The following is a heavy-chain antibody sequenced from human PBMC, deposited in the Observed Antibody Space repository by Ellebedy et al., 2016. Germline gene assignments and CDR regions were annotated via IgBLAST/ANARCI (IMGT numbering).Heavy chain of an antibody. CDR1: GFTFSSYA. CDR3: AKDTSGYPFDY. CDR2: ISYDGSNK. Sequence: GESLKISXAASGFTFSSYAMHWVRQAPGKGLEWVAVISYDGSNKYYADSVKGRFTISRDNSKNTLYLQMNSLRAEDTAVYYCAKDTSGYPFDYWGQGTLVTVSS. V-gene: IGHV3-30-3*01. D-gene: IGHD6-25*01. J-gene: IGHJ4*02.